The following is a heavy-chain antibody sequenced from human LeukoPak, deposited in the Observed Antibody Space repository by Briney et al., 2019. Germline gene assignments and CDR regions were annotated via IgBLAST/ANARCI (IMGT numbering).Heavy chain of an antibody. D-gene: IGHD2-15*01. CDR2: INHSGST. J-gene: IGHJ4*02. Sequence: PSETLSLTCAVYGGSFSGYYWSWIRQPPGKGLEWIGEINHSGSTNYNPSLKSRVTISVDTSKNQFSLKLSSVTAADTAVYYCARGLGGDIVVVVAARDVFDYWGQGTLVTVSS. CDR3: ARGLGGDIVVVVAARDVFDY. CDR1: GGSFSGYY. V-gene: IGHV4-34*01.